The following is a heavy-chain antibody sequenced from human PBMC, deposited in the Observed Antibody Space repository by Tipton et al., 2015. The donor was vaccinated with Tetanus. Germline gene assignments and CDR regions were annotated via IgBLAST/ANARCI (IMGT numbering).Heavy chain of an antibody. V-gene: IGHV1-69*01. J-gene: IGHJ4*02. CDR2: IIPVFGTP. CDR1: GGTFGSYA. Sequence: QSGPEVKKPGSSVKVSCEASGGTFGSYAVNWMRQAPGQGLEWMGGIIPVFGTPNYAHNFQGRVTITADESTSTAYLEVNSLRSEDTAVYYCARGEAAGMQGFGYWGQGTQVTVSS. D-gene: IGHD6-13*01. CDR3: ARGEAAGMQGFGY.